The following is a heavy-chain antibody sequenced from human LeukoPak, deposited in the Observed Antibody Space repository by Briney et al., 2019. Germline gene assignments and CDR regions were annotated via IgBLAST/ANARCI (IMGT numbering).Heavy chain of an antibody. CDR2: VSAYNGNT. CDR1: GYTFTSYG. V-gene: IGHV1-18*01. CDR3: ARVSMVVTLNWFXX. Sequence: GASVKVSCKASGYTFTSYGISWVRQAPGQGLEWMGWVSAYNGNTNYAQKLQGRVTVTTDTSTSTAYMELRSLRSDDTAVYYCARVSMVVTLNWFXXWGQXXLVT. J-gene: IGHJ5*02. D-gene: IGHD4-23*01.